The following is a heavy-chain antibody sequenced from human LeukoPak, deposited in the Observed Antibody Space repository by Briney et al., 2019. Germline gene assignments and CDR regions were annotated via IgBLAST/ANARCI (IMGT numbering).Heavy chain of an antibody. J-gene: IGHJ4*02. Sequence: GRSLRLSCAASGFTFSSYAMHWVRQAPGKGLEWVAVISYDGSNKYYADSVKGRFTISRDNSKNTLYLQMNSLRAEDTAVYYCAGWYYYDSSGPQWGQGTLVTVSS. V-gene: IGHV3-30*14. CDR3: AGWYYYDSSGPQ. D-gene: IGHD3-22*01. CDR1: GFTFSSYA. CDR2: ISYDGSNK.